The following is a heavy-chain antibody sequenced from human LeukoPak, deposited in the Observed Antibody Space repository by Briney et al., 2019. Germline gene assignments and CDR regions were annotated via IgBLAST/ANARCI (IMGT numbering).Heavy chain of an antibody. J-gene: IGHJ5*02. D-gene: IGHD3-3*01. CDR3: AAQRGASLHDFWSTRLFDP. Sequence: GTSVKVSCKASGFNFHTSAMQWVRQARGQRLEWIGWIVLGSGNTVYSHKFHDRVIITRDMSTSTVYMELDSLGSEDTAVYYCAAQRGASLHDFWSTRLFDPWGQGTLVTVSS. CDR1: GFNFHTSA. CDR2: IVLGSGNT. V-gene: IGHV1-58*02.